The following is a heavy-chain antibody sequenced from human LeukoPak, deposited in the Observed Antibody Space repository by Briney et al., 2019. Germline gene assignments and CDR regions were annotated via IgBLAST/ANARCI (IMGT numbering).Heavy chain of an antibody. J-gene: IGHJ4*02. Sequence: PGGSLRLSCAASGFTFSSYWMSWVRQAPGKGLEWVANIKQDGSEKYYVDSVKGRFTISRDNAKNSLYLQMNSLRAEDTAEYYCARGKPEQYYDFWSGYWGFDYWGQGTLVTVSS. D-gene: IGHD3-3*01. CDR2: IKQDGSEK. CDR1: GFTFSSYW. V-gene: IGHV3-7*01. CDR3: ARGKPEQYYDFWSGYWGFDY.